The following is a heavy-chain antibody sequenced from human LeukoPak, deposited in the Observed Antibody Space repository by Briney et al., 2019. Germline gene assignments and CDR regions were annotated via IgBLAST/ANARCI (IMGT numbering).Heavy chain of an antibody. D-gene: IGHD6-19*01. CDR1: GGTFSSYA. Sequence: GASVKVSCKASGGTFSSYAISWVRQAPGQGLEWMGGIIPIFGTANYAQKFQGRVTITADESTGTAYMELSSLRSEDTAVYYCARSAYSSGWYAFDYWGQGTLVTVSS. CDR3: ARSAYSSGWYAFDY. CDR2: IIPIFGTA. V-gene: IGHV1-69*13. J-gene: IGHJ4*02.